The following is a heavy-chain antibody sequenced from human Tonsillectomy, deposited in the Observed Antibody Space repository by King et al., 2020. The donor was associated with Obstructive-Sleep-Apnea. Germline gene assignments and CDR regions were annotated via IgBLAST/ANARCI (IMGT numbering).Heavy chain of an antibody. D-gene: IGHD6-13*01. J-gene: IGHJ5*01. CDR3: ARYPYSTSWYTWFDS. V-gene: IGHV3-11*01. CDR1: GFTFSDYY. Sequence: VQLVESGGGLVKPGGSLRLSCAASGFTFSDYYMSWIRQAPGKGLEWLSYISSSGSRTYYSDSVKGRFTIPRDNAKNSLYLQTNSLRAEDTAVYYCARYPYSTSWYTWFDSWGQGTLVTVSS. CDR2: ISSSGSRT.